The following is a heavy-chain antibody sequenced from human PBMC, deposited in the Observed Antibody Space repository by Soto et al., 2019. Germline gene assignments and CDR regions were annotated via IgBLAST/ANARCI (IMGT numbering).Heavy chain of an antibody. CDR2: INPNSGGT. Sequence: ASVKVSCKASGGTFSSYAISWVRQAPGQGLEWMGWINPNSGGTKYAQKFQGWVTMTRDTSISTAYMELSRLRSDDTAVYYCARQAGPQSFHDYWGQGTLVTVSS. D-gene: IGHD2-21*01. CDR3: ARQAGPQSFHDY. V-gene: IGHV1-2*04. J-gene: IGHJ4*02. CDR1: GGTFSSYA.